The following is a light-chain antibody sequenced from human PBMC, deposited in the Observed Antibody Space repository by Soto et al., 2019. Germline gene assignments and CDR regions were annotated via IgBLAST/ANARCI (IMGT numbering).Light chain of an antibody. Sequence: DIVLTQSPGPLSLSPGERATLFCRASQSVATSQLAWYQQKPGQAPRLLIGASSRATGVPDRFIASGSGTDCTLTISRLEPEDVAVYYCQQFASSPRTFGRGTKVDIK. CDR2: GAS. CDR3: QQFASSPRT. J-gene: IGKJ1*01. V-gene: IGKV3-20*01. CDR1: QSVATSQ.